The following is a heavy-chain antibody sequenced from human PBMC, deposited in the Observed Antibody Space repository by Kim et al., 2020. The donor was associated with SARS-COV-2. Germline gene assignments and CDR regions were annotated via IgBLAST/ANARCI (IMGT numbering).Heavy chain of an antibody. CDR3: ASGTTGNSRRRNDFDY. Sequence: ASVKVSCKASGYTFTSYAMYWVRQAPGQRLEWMGWINAGNGNTKYSQKFQGRVTITRDTSASTAYMELSSLRSEDTAVYYCASGTTGNSRRRNDFDYWGQGTLVTVSS. D-gene: IGHD1-1*01. CDR2: INAGNGNT. J-gene: IGHJ4*02. V-gene: IGHV1-3*01. CDR1: GYTFTSYA.